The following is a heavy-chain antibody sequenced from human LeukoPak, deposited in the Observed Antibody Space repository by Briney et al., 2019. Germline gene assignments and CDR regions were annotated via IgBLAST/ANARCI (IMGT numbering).Heavy chain of an antibody. CDR3: ARDRLTMVRGGINGFDP. CDR1: GGSISSYY. J-gene: IGHJ5*02. CDR2: IYYSGST. Sequence: SETLSLTCTVSGGSISSYYWSWIRQPPGKGLEWIGYIYYSGSTNYNPSLKSRVTISVDTSKNQFSLKLSSVTAADTAVYYCARDRLTMVRGGINGFDPWGQGTLVTVSS. D-gene: IGHD3-10*01. V-gene: IGHV4-59*12.